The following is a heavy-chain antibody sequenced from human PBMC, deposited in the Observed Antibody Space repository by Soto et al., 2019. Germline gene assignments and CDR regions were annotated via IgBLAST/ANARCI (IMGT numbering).Heavy chain of an antibody. J-gene: IGHJ6*02. V-gene: IGHV5-51*03. Sequence: GESLKTSSTASGNTNTNYRIAWLRQTPGKGLEWMGIIYPGYSDTRYSPSFQGQVTISADKSMSTAYLQWSSLKASDTAMYYCARTPGVATTGMDVWGQGTTVTVSS. CDR3: ARTPGVATTGMDV. CDR2: IYPGYSDT. D-gene: IGHD5-12*01. CDR1: GNTNTNYR.